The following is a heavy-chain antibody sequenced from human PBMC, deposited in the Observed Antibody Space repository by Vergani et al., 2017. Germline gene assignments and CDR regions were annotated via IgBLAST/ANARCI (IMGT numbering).Heavy chain of an antibody. Sequence: QVQLVQSGAEVKKPGASVKVSCKVSGYTLTELSMHWVRRAPGKGLEWMGGFDPEDGETIYEQKFQGRVTITEDTSTDTAYMELSSLRSEDTAVYYCATATTGGYSGYDFDYWGQGTLVTVSS. CDR3: ATATTGGYSGYDFDY. CDR2: FDPEDGET. CDR1: GYTLTELS. V-gene: IGHV1-24*01. D-gene: IGHD5-12*01. J-gene: IGHJ4*02.